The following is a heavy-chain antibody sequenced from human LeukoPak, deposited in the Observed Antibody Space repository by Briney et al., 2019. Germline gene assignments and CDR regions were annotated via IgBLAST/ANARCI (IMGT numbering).Heavy chain of an antibody. CDR2: IYYSGSP. V-gene: IGHV4-59*01. CDR1: GGSISSYY. Sequence: SETLSLTCTVSGGSISSYYWSWIRQPPGKGLGWIWYIYYSGSPNYNPSLKSRVPISVDTSKNQFSLKLSSVTAADPAVYYCARADTAMVTHYWGQGTLVTVSS. J-gene: IGHJ4*02. D-gene: IGHD5-18*01. CDR3: ARADTAMVTHY.